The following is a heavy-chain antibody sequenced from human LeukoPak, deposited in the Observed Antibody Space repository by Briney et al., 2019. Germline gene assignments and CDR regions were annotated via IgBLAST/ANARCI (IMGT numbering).Heavy chain of an antibody. D-gene: IGHD3-22*01. CDR2: VYYSGST. J-gene: IGHJ6*02. Sequence: SETLSLTCVVSGVSVSGYYWGWIRQPPGRGLEWIGYVYYSGSTNYNPSLKSRVTISVDTSKNQFSLKLSSVTAADTAVYYCARSSSGYYYYYYYGMDVWGQGTTVTVSS. CDR3: ARSSSGYYYYYYYGMDV. CDR1: GVSVSGYY. V-gene: IGHV4-59*02.